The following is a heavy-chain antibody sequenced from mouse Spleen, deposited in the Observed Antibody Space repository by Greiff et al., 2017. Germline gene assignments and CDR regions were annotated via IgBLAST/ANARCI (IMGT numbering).Heavy chain of an antibody. J-gene: IGHJ1*03. CDR2: IDPSDSYT. CDR1: GYTFTSYW. V-gene: IGHV1-69*01. Sequence: VKLMESGAELVMPGASVKLSCKASGYTFTSYWMHWVKQRPGQGLEWIGEIDPSDSYTNYNQKFKGKSTLTVDKSSSTAYMQLSSLTSEDSAVYYCASTTVRGYWYFDVWGTGTTVTVSS. CDR3: ASTTVRGYWYFDV. D-gene: IGHD1-1*01.